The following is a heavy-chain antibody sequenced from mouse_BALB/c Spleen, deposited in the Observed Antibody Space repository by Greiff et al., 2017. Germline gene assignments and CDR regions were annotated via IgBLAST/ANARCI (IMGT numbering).Heavy chain of an antibody. CDR3: ARYDGYQYYFDY. Sequence: EVQLQESGPGLVKPSQSLSLTCSVTGYSITSGYYWNWIRQFPGNKLEWMGYISYDGSNNYNPSLKNRISITRDTSKNQFFLKLNSVTTEDTATYYCARYDGYQYYFDYWGQGTTLTVSS. CDR1: GYSITSGYY. V-gene: IGHV3-6*02. CDR2: ISYDGSN. D-gene: IGHD2-3*01. J-gene: IGHJ2*01.